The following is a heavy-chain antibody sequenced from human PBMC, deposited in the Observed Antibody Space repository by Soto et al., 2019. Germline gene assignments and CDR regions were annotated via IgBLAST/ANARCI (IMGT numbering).Heavy chain of an antibody. J-gene: IGHJ5*02. Sequence: QVQLVQSGAEVKKPGSSVKVSCKASGGTFSSYTISWVRQAPGQGLEWMGRIIPILGIANYAQKFQGRVTITADKSTSTAYKELSSLRYEDTAVYYCASTLTDGSGSYYSRRGFDPWCQGTLVTVSS. CDR3: ASTLTDGSGSYYSRRGFDP. V-gene: IGHV1-69*02. CDR2: IIPILGIA. D-gene: IGHD3-10*01. CDR1: GGTFSSYT.